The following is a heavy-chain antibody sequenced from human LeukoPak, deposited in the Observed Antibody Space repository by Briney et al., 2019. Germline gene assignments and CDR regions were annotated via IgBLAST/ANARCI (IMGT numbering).Heavy chain of an antibody. D-gene: IGHD2-2*01. J-gene: IGHJ3*02. CDR3: AKGEEARGVPRGVIVVVPAAMMANAFDI. Sequence: GGSLRLSCAASGFTFSSYAMSWVRQAPGKGLEWVSAISGSGGSTYYADSVKGRFTISRDNSKNTLYLQMNSLRAEDTAVYYCAKGEEARGVPRGVIVVVPAAMMANAFDIWGQGTMVTVSS. V-gene: IGHV3-23*01. CDR1: GFTFSSYA. CDR2: ISGSGGST.